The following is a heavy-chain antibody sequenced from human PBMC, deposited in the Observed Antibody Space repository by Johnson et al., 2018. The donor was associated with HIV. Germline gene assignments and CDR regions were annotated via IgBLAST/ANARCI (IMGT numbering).Heavy chain of an antibody. CDR2: ISYDGSEK. CDR3: ARDRCSSTSCIDAFDI. D-gene: IGHD2-2*01. V-gene: IGHV3-30*04. J-gene: IGHJ3*02. CDR1: GFTFSSYA. Sequence: QVQLVESGGGVVQPGRSLRLSCEASGFTFSSYAVHWVRQAPGKGLEWVALISYDGSEKYFADSVKGRFTISRDSSKNTLYLQMNSLRAEDTAVYYCARDRCSSTSCIDAFDIWGQGTMVTVSS.